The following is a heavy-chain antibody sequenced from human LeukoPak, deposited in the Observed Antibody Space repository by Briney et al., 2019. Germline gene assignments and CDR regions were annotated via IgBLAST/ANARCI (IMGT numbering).Heavy chain of an antibody. D-gene: IGHD1-1*01. CDR1: GFTFSDYY. V-gene: IGHV3-11*01. CDR2: ISGSGSTI. J-gene: IGHJ4*02. CDR3: AKSRSGSANWALQVFDN. Sequence: GGSLRLSCAASGFTFSDYYMSWIRQAPGKGLEWVSYISGSGSTISYAASVKGRFTISRDNSKNTLYLQMNSLRAEDTAVYFCAKSRSGSANWALQVFDNWGQGALVTVSS.